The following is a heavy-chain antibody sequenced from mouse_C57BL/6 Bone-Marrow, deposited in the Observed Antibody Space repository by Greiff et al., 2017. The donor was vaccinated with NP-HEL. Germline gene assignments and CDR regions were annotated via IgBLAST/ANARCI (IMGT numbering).Heavy chain of an antibody. D-gene: IGHD3-3*01. CDR2: ISNGGGST. Sequence: EVKVEESGGGLVQPGGSLKLSCAASGFTFSDYYMYWVRQTPEKRLEWVAYISNGGGSTYHPDTVKGRFTISRDNAKHTLHLQMSRLKTDDTAMYYCARQGCDATWFADWGKGTLVTVSA. CDR1: GFTFSDYY. J-gene: IGHJ3*01. CDR3: ARQGCDATWFAD. V-gene: IGHV5-12*01.